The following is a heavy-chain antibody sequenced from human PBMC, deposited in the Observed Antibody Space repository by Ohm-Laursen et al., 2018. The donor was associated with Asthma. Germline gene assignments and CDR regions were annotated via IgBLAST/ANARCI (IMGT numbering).Heavy chain of an antibody. V-gene: IGHV1-2*06. CDR3: ARASITGYSDY. CDR1: GYTFTGFF. Sequence: EASVKVSCKASGYTFTGFFIHWVRQAPGQGLEWMGRINPNSGDTSFAEKFQGRVTMTRDTSFTTAYMDLSRLRSDDTAVYYCARASITGYSDYWGQGALVTVSS. CDR2: INPNSGDT. J-gene: IGHJ4*02. D-gene: IGHD1-20*01.